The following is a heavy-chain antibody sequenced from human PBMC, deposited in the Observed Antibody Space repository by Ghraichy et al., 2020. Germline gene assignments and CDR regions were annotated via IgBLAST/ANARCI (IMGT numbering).Heavy chain of an antibody. CDR2: INSGGAT. J-gene: IGHJ4*02. CDR3: ARGTPDY. CDR1: GFTVSTNY. V-gene: IGHV3-66*01. Sequence: GGSLRLSCAASGFTVSTNYVSWVRQAAGKGLEWVSVINSGGATYDAESVKGRFTSSRDNYKNTVYLQMNSLRAEDTAVYYCARGTPDYWGQGTLVTVSS. D-gene: IGHD3-10*01.